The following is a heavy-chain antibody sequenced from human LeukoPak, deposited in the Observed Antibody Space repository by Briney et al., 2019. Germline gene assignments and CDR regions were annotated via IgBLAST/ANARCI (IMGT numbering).Heavy chain of an antibody. J-gene: IGHJ4*02. D-gene: IGHD3-22*01. CDR3: ARDHPYYYDSSGYTPFDY. CDR1: GGSISSYY. Sequence: TSETLSLTCTVSGGSISSYYWSWIRQPPGKGLEWIGYIYYSGSTNYNPSLKSRVTISVDTSKNQFSPKLSSVTAADTAVYYCARDHPYYYDSSGYTPFDYWGQGTLVTVSS. CDR2: IYYSGST. V-gene: IGHV4-59*01.